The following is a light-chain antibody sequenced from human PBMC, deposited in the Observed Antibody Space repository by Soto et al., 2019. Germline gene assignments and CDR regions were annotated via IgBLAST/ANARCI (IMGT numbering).Light chain of an antibody. Sequence: EIVLTQSPGTLSLSPGERATLSCRASQRVSSRNLAWYQQQPGQAPRLLIYGASSRATGIPDRFSGSGSGTDFTLTISRLEPEDFAVYYCQQYGTTFTFGPGTKVDIK. CDR1: QRVSSRN. CDR2: GAS. V-gene: IGKV3-20*01. CDR3: QQYGTTFT. J-gene: IGKJ3*01.